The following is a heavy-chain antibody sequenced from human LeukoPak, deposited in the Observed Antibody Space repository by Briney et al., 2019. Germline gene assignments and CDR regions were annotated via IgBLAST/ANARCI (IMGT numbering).Heavy chain of an antibody. CDR2: IIPIFGTA. CDR1: GYTFTDYY. D-gene: IGHD6-13*01. CDR3: AREGIAAAGTTGDRRKKNWFDP. V-gene: IGHV1-69*13. J-gene: IGHJ5*02. Sequence: ASVKVSCKASGYTFTDYYIHWVRQAPGQGLEWMGGIIPIFGTANYAQKFQGRVTITADESTSTAYMELSSLRSEDTAVYYCAREGIAAAGTTGDRRKKNWFDPWGQGTLVTVSS.